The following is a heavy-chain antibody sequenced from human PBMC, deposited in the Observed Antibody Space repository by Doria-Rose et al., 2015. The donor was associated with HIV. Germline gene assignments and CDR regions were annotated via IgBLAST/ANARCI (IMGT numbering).Heavy chain of an antibody. CDR2: IFSDDER. D-gene: IGHD6-13*01. CDR1: GVSLSSPGMG. J-gene: IGHJ4*02. Sequence: ESGPVLVKPTETLTLTCTVSGVSLSSPGMGVSWIRQPPGKALEWLANIFSDDERSYKPSLKIRPTISRSASKSQVVLTTTDMDPVDTATYYCARIKSSRWYHKYYFDFWGQGTLVIVSA. V-gene: IGHV2-26*01. CDR3: ARIKSSRWYHKYYFDF.